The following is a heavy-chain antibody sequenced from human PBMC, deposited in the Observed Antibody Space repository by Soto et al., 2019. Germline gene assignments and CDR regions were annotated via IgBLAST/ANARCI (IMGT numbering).Heavy chain of an antibody. CDR2: IYWNDDK. CDR1: GFSLSTSGVG. CDR3: AHSSGDSSSWTGDWFDP. D-gene: IGHD6-13*01. J-gene: IGHJ5*02. Sequence: QITLKESGPTLVKPTQTLTLTCTFSGFSLSTSGVGVGWIRQPPGKALEWLALIYWNDDKRYSPSLKSRLTITKDTSKNQVVLTMTNMDPVDTATYYCAHSSGDSSSWTGDWFDPWGQGTLVTVSS. V-gene: IGHV2-5*01.